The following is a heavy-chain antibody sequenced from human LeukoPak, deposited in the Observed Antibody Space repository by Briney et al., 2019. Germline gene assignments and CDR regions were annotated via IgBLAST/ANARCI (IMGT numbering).Heavy chain of an antibody. CDR3: ARAYGPFDI. Sequence: TSQTLSLTCTVSGGSISSGSYYWSWIRQPAGKGLEWIGRIYTSGSTNYNPSLKSRVTISVDTSKNQFSLKLSSVTAADTAVYYCARAYGPFDIWGQGTMVTVSS. CDR1: GGSISSGSYY. V-gene: IGHV4-61*02. J-gene: IGHJ3*02. CDR2: IYTSGST. D-gene: IGHD4-17*01.